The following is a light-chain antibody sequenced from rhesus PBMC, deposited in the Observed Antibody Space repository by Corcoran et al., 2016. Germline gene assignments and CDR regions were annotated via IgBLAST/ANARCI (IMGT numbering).Light chain of an antibody. CDR1: QGISSY. CDR2: GAS. J-gene: IGKJ1*01. CDR3: QQYSTWPRT. V-gene: IGKV1-28*02. Sequence: DIQMAQSPSSLSASVGDTVTITCRASQGISSYLNWFQQKPGKAPKLLMYGASSLQSGVPSRFSGSGSGTDVTLTISSLQPEDFGTYYCQQYSTWPRTFGQGTKVEVK.